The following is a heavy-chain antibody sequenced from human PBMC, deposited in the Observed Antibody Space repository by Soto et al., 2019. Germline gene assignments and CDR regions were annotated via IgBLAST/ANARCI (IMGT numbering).Heavy chain of an antibody. CDR3: ARDKITGLFDY. CDR1: GGSFSGYY. V-gene: IGHV4-34*01. CDR2: INHSGST. D-gene: IGHD2-8*02. J-gene: IGHJ4*02. Sequence: SETLSLTCAVYGGSFSGYYWTWIRQPPGTGLEWIGEINHSGSTNYNPSLKSRVTISVDTSKNQFSLELTSVTAADTAVYYCARDKITGLFDYWGQGTLVT.